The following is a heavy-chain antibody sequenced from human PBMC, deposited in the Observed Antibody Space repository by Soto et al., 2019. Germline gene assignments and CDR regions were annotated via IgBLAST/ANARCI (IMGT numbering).Heavy chain of an antibody. CDR3: ARGWVGVTASSPYYYYGMDV. D-gene: IGHD2-21*02. V-gene: IGHV1-8*01. CDR2: MNPNSGNT. J-gene: IGHJ6*02. CDR1: GYTFTSYD. Sequence: ASVKVSCKASGYTFTSYDINWVRQATGQGLEWMGWMNPNSGNTGYAQKFQGRVTMTRNTSISTAYMELSSLRSEDTAVYYCARGWVGVTASSPYYYYGMDVWGQGTTVTVSS.